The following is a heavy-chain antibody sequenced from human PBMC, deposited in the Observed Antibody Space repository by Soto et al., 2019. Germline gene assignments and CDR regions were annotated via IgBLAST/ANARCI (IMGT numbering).Heavy chain of an antibody. CDR2: IHGTRSII. CDR1: GFTFSSHA. J-gene: IGHJ4*02. D-gene: IGHD3-16*01. Sequence: EVQLVESGGGLVQPGGSLKLSCAVSGFTFSSHAMNWVRQAPGKGLEWVAYIHGTRSIIYYADSVKGRFTISRDNAKNSLYLQMDSLRDEDTAIYYCARDARNADYEYWGQGNLVTVSS. V-gene: IGHV3-48*02. CDR3: ARDARNADYEY.